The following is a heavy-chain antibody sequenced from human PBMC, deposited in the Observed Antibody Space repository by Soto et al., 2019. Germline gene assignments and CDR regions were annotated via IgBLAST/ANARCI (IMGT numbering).Heavy chain of an antibody. J-gene: IGHJ6*02. D-gene: IGHD6-19*01. CDR3: ARADRTGSGWYSNYYSVMDV. CDR1: GFTFSSYG. V-gene: IGHV3-23*01. Sequence: EVQLLESGGGLVQPGGSLGLSCAASGFTFSSYGMSWVRQAPGKGLEWGSGISGSGGSTYYADSVKGRFTISRDNSQNTLYLQMISLRAQDTALYYCARADRTGSGWYSNYYSVMDVRGQGTTVTVP. CDR2: ISGSGGST.